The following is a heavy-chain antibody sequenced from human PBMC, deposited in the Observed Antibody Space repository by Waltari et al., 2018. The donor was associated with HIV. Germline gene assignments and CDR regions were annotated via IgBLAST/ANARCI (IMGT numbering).Heavy chain of an antibody. V-gene: IGHV3-21*01. CDR1: GFPFSRYR. D-gene: IGHD3-3*01. Sequence: EVQLVASGGGLVKPGGSLSLSCSASGFPFSRYRMNLVRQAPGKGLEWVSSISSSSSYIYYADSVKGRFTISRDNAKNSLYLQMNSLRAEDTAVYYCARDTSFWSSPDLDAFDIWGQGTMVTVSS. J-gene: IGHJ3*02. CDR2: ISSSSSYI. CDR3: ARDTSFWSSPDLDAFDI.